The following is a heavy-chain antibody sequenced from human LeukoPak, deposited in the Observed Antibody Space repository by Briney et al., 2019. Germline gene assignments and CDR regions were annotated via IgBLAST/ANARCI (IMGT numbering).Heavy chain of an antibody. CDR1: GYTFTSYD. CDR3: ARGHQNSHLFDY. Sequence: ASVKVSCKASGYTFTSYDINWVRQATGQGLEWMGWMNPNSGNTGYAQKFQGRVTITRNTSISTAHMELSSLRSEDTAVYYCARGHQNSHLFDYWGQGTLVTVSS. J-gene: IGHJ4*02. V-gene: IGHV1-8*03. CDR2: MNPNSGNT. D-gene: IGHD2/OR15-2a*01.